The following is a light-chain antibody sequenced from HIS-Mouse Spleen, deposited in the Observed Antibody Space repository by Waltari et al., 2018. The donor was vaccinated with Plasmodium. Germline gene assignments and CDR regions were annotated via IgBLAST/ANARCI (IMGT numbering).Light chain of an antibody. CDR2: DAS. CDR3: QQYDNLPLT. CDR1: QDISNY. J-gene: IGKJ4*01. Sequence: DIQLIQLPSSLSASVGDRITITCQASQDISNYLNWYQQKPGKAPKLLIYDASNLETGVPSRFSGSGSGTDFTFTISSLQPEDIATYYCQQYDNLPLTFGGGTKVEI. V-gene: IGKV1-33*01.